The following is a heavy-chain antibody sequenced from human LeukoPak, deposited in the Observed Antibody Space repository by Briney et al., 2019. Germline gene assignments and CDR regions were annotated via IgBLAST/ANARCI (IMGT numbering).Heavy chain of an antibody. V-gene: IGHV4-4*07. Sequence: PSETLSLTCTVSGGSISSYYWGWIRQPAGKGLEWIGRIYTSGSTNYNPSLKSRVTISVDTSKNQFSLKLSSVTAADTAVYYCARGTVGYCSGGSCQGWFDPWGQGTLVTVSS. CDR3: ARGTVGYCSGGSCQGWFDP. CDR2: IYTSGST. D-gene: IGHD2-15*01. CDR1: GGSISSYY. J-gene: IGHJ5*02.